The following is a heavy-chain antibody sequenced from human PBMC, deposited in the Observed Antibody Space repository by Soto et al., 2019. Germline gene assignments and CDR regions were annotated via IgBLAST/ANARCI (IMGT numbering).Heavy chain of an antibody. CDR2: IYTNGST. V-gene: IGHV4-4*07. Sequence: SETLSLTWTVSDDSIYTYYWSWIRQPAGKGLEWIGRIYTNGSTNSKPSLRSRLTMSVDRSKHQLSLKLSSVTAADTAVYYCARDRTVDYVDYYFDYWGRGTLVTVSS. J-gene: IGHJ4*02. CDR3: ARDRTVDYVDYYFDY. D-gene: IGHD4-17*01. CDR1: DDSIYTYY.